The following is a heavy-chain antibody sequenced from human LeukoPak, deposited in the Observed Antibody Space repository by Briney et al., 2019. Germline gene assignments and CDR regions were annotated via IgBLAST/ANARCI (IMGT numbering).Heavy chain of an antibody. Sequence: SETLSLTCTVSGGSISSYYWSWIRQPPGKGLEWLGYIYYSGSTNYNPSLKSRATISVDTSKNQFSLKLSSVTAADTAVYYCAASRFSRDPFDYWGQGTLVTVSS. CDR3: AASRFSRDPFDY. CDR1: GGSISSYY. CDR2: IYYSGST. V-gene: IGHV4-59*01. J-gene: IGHJ4*02. D-gene: IGHD3-3*01.